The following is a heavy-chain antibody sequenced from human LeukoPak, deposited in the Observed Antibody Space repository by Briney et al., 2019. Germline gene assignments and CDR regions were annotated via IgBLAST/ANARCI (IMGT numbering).Heavy chain of an antibody. D-gene: IGHD3-9*01. CDR2: IYYSGST. Sequence: SETLSLTCTVSGGSISSYYWSWIRQPPGKGLEWIGYIYYSGSTNYNPSLKSRVTISVDTSKNQFSLKLSSVTAADTAVYYCARGLRYFDWLCNWFDPWGQGTLVTVSS. J-gene: IGHJ5*02. V-gene: IGHV4-59*12. CDR3: ARGLRYFDWLCNWFDP. CDR1: GGSISSYY.